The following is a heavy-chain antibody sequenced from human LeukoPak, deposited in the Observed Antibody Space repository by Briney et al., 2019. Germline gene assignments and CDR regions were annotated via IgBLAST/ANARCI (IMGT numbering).Heavy chain of an antibody. CDR3: ATRGIAARPRHYYYYYMDV. D-gene: IGHD6-6*01. CDR2: IIPIFGTA. J-gene: IGHJ6*03. CDR1: GGTFSSYA. V-gene: IGHV1-69*05. Sequence: GASVKVSCKASGGTFSSYAISWVRQAPGQGLEWMGGIIPIFGTANYAQKFQGRVTITTDESTSTAYMELSSLRSEDTAVYYCATRGIAARPRHYYYYYMDVWGKGTTVTVSS.